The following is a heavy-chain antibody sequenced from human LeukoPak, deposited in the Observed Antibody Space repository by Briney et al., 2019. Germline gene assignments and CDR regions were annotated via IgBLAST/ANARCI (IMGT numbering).Heavy chain of an antibody. V-gene: IGHV3-74*01. D-gene: IGHD3-10*02. J-gene: IGHJ4*02. Sequence: PGRSLRLSCAASGFTFSSYWMHWVRQAPGKGPVWVSRINSDGSSTSYADSVKGRFTISRDNAKNTLYLQMNSLRAEDTAVYYCARDLGSGSYVGYWGQGTLVTVSS. CDR3: ARDLGSGSYVGY. CDR1: GFTFSSYW. CDR2: INSDGSST.